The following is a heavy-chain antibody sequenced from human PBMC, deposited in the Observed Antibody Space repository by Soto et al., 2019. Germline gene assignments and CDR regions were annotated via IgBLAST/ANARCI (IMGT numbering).Heavy chain of an antibody. Sequence: QVQLVQSGAEVKKPGSSVKVSCKASGGTFSSYTISWVRQAPGQGLEWMGRIIPILGIANYAQKFQGRVTITGDKTTSTAYMGLRSLRSGDPAVYFFAGGSWCSSTSCQPHYFDHRGQGTLVTVPS. CDR1: GGTFSSYT. V-gene: IGHV1-69*02. CDR2: IIPILGIA. D-gene: IGHD2-2*01. J-gene: IGHJ4*02. CDR3: AGGSWCSSTSCQPHYFDH.